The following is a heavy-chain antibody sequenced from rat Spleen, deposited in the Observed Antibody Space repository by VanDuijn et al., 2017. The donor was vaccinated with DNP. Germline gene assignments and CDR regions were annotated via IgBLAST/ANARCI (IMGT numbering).Heavy chain of an antibody. Sequence: EVQLVESGGGLVQPGRSLKLSCAAAGVTFSDFNMPWARQVPKKGLEWVATILYDGSVTYYGDSVKGRFTISRDNEKSTLYLQMDSLRSEDTATYYCTKPASYGGFWFAHWGQGTLVTVSS. CDR1: GVTFSDFN. J-gene: IGHJ3*01. CDR2: ILYDGSVT. D-gene: IGHD1-11*01. CDR3: TKPASYGGFWFAH. V-gene: IGHV5-7*01.